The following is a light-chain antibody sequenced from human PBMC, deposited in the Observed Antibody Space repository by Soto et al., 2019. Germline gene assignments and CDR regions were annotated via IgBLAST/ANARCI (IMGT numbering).Light chain of an antibody. Sequence: EIVLTQSPGTLSLSPGERATLSCRASQSVGSNYLAWYQQKPGQAPRLLIYGASSRATGIPDRFSGSGSGTDFILTISRLEPEDFAVYYCQQYGSSSWTFGQGTKVEIK. CDR1: QSVGSNY. CDR3: QQYGSSSWT. CDR2: GAS. V-gene: IGKV3-20*01. J-gene: IGKJ1*01.